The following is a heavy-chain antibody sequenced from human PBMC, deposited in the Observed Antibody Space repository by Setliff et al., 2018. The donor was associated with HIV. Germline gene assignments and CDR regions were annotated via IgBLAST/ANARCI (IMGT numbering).Heavy chain of an antibody. CDR3: GRVGSYWSTFDY. CDR1: GYTLTTFG. CDR2: INTETGNP. D-gene: IGHD1-26*01. J-gene: IGHJ4*02. Sequence: ASVKVSCKASGYTLTTFGISWVRQARGQGLEWMGWINTETGNPMYAQGFRGRVVFSLDTSVSTAYLQITCLKTEDTAMYYCGRVGSYWSTFDYWGQGALVTVSS. V-gene: IGHV7-4-1*02.